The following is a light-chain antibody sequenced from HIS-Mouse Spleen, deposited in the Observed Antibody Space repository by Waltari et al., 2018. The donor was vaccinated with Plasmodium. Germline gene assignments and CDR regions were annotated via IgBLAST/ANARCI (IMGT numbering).Light chain of an antibody. CDR2: RNK. J-gene: IGLJ2*01. CDR3: AAWDDSLNGVV. Sequence: QSVLTQPPSASGTPGQRVTISCSGSISSIGSNTVNWYQHLPGTAPKLLIYRNKRVPSGVPDRFSGSKSGTSASLAISGLQSEDEADYYCAAWDDSLNGVVFAGGTKLTVL. V-gene: IGLV1-44*01. CDR1: ISSIGSNT.